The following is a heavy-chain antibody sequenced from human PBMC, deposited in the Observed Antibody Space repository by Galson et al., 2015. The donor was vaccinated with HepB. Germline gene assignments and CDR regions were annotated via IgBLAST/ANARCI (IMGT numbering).Heavy chain of an antibody. Sequence: PALVKPTPTLTLTCTFSGFSLSTSGMCVSWIRQPPGKALEWLARIDWDDDKYYSTSLKTRLTISKDTSKSQVVLTMTNMDPVDTATYYCARIHSSWSPYYYYGMDVWGQGTTVTVSS. CDR2: IDWDDDK. V-gene: IGHV2-70*11. CDR1: GFSLSTSGMC. CDR3: ARIHSSWSPYYYYGMDV. J-gene: IGHJ6*02. D-gene: IGHD6-13*01.